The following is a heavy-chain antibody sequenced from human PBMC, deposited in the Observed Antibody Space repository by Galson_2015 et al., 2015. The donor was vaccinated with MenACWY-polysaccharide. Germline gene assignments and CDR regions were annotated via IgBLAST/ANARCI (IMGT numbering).Heavy chain of an antibody. D-gene: IGHD2-2*01. CDR3: AKAYIVVIPVAAYDC. V-gene: IGHV3-23*01. J-gene: IGHJ4*02. CDR2: ISGSGGST. Sequence: SLRLSCAASGFTFSSSAMSWVRQAPGRGLEWVSGISGSGGSTYYADAVKGRFTISRDNSKNTLYLQMDSLRAEDTAVYYCAKAYIVVIPVAAYDCWGQGALVTVSS. CDR1: GFTFSSSA.